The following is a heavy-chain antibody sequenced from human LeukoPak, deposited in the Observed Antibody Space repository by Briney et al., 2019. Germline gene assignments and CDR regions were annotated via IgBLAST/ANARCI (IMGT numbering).Heavy chain of an antibody. CDR1: GYTFNGYY. J-gene: IGHJ5*02. CDR3: ARDAAFGGVIVT. Sequence: ASVKVSCKASGYTFNGYYMHWVRQAPGQGLEWMGWIYPNSGGIYYAQKFRGRVTMTSDTSISTAYMELSRLRSDDTAVYYCARDAAFGGVIVTWGQGTLVTVSS. D-gene: IGHD3-16*02. CDR2: IYPNSGGI. V-gene: IGHV1-2*02.